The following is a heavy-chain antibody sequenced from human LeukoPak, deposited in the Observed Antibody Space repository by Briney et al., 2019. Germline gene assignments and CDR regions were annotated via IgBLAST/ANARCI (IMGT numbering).Heavy chain of an antibody. CDR3: AADRDYGSGSYPYYFDY. CDR1: GFTFTSSA. V-gene: IGHV1-58*01. Sequence: SVKASCKASGFTFTSSAVQWVRQARGQRLEWIGWIVVGSGNTNYAQKFQERVTITRDMSTSTAYMELSSLRSEDTAVYYCAADRDYGSGSYPYYFDYWGQGTLVTVSS. D-gene: IGHD3-10*01. J-gene: IGHJ4*02. CDR2: IVVGSGNT.